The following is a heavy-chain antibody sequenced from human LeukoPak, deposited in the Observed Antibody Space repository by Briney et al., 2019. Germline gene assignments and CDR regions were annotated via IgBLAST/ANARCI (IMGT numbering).Heavy chain of an antibody. V-gene: IGHV4-59*12. D-gene: IGHD6-13*01. Sequence: SETLSLTCTVSGGSISSYYWSWIRQPPGKGLEWIGYIYYSGSTNYNPSLKGRVTISVDTSKNQFSLKLSSVTAADTAVYYCARDRGGIAAAGTFWFDPWGQGTLVTVSS. J-gene: IGHJ5*02. CDR1: GGSISSYY. CDR3: ARDRGGIAAAGTFWFDP. CDR2: IYYSGST.